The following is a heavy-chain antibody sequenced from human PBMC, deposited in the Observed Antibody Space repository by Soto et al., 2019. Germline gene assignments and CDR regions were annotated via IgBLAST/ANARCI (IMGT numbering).Heavy chain of an antibody. D-gene: IGHD5-12*01. V-gene: IGHV1-2*07. CDR3: ARDTTVATITGYHYYGMDV. CDR1: GYTLTDYY. J-gene: IGHJ6*02. Sequence: ASVKVSCKASGYTLTDYYLHWVRQAPGQGLEWLGWINPHTGDTKYAHKFQGRVTMTRDTSLSTAYMELTGLRSDDTAVYFCARDTTVATITGYHYYGMDVWGQGTTVTVSS. CDR2: INPHTGDT.